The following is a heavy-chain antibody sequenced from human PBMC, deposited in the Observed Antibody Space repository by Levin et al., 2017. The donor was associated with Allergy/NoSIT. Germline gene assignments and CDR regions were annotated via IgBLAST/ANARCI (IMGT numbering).Heavy chain of an antibody. CDR3: ARRGTRDYYYYMDV. CDR1: GYSFTSYW. CDR2: IYPGDSDT. D-gene: IGHD1-1*01. V-gene: IGHV5-51*01. Sequence: GGSLRLSCQGSGYSFTSYWIGWVRQMHGKGLEWMGIIYPGDSDTRYSPSFQGQVTISADKSISTAYLQWSSLKASDTAIYYCARRGTRDYYYYMDVWGKGTTVTVSS. J-gene: IGHJ6*03.